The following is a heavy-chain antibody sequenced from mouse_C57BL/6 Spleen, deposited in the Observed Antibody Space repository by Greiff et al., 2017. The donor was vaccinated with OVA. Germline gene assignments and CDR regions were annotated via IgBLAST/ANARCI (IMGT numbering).Heavy chain of an antibody. Sequence: DVQLVESGEGLVKPGGSLKLSCAASGFTFSSYAMSWVRQTPEKRLEWVAYISSGGDYIYYADTVKGRFTISRDNARNTLYLQMSSLKSEDTAMYYCTRGRGYYGPFDYWGQGTTLTVSS. J-gene: IGHJ2*01. CDR3: TRGRGYYGPFDY. V-gene: IGHV5-9-1*02. CDR2: ISSGGDYI. D-gene: IGHD1-2*01. CDR1: GFTFSSYA.